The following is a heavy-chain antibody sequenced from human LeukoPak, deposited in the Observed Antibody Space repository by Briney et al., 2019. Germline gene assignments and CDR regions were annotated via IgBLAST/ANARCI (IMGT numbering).Heavy chain of an antibody. V-gene: IGHV4-4*07. CDR2: IYTSGST. CDR3: ARDVFEPGSSFFDY. D-gene: IGHD6-13*01. J-gene: IGHJ4*02. CDR1: GGSISSYY. Sequence: SETLSLTCTVSGGSISSYYWSWIRQPAGKGLEWIGRIYTSGSTNYNPSLKSRVTMSVDTSKNQFSLKLSSVTAADTAVYYCARDVFEPGSSFFDYWGQGTLVTVSS.